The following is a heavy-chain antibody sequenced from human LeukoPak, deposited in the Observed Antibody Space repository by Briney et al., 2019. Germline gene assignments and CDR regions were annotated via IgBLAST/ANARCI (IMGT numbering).Heavy chain of an antibody. CDR2: ISYDGSNK. J-gene: IGHJ4*02. V-gene: IGHV3-30*18. CDR3: AKDRGSSSAIDY. D-gene: IGHD6-6*01. CDR1: GFTFSSYG. Sequence: SGGSLRLSCAASGFTFSSYGMHWVRQAPGKGLEWVAVISYDGSNKYYADSVKGRFTISRDNSKNTLYLQMNSLRAEDTAVYYCAKDRGSSSAIDYWGQGTLVTVSS.